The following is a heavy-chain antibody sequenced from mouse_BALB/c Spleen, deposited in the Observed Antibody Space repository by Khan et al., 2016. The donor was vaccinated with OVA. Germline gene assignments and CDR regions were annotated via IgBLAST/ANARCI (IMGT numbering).Heavy chain of an antibody. J-gene: IGHJ2*01. CDR3: ARLEDI. V-gene: IGHV2-9*02. CDR2: IWAGGST. D-gene: IGHD1-3*01. Sequence: GQGKEEGPGMVAHVESLSINCTVSGFSLNSYGVHWVRQPPGKGLEWLGVIWAGGSTNYNSALMSRLSISKDNSKSQVFLKMNSLQTDDTAMYYCARLEDIWGQGTTLTVSS. CDR1: GFSLNSYG.